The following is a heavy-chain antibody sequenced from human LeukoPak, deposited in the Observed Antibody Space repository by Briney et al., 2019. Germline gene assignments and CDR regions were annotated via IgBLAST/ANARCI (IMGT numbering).Heavy chain of an antibody. V-gene: IGHV5-10-1*01. Sequence: GESLRISCMGSGYSFTSYWISWVRQMPGKGLEWMGRIDPSDSYTNYSPSFQGHVTISADKSISTAYLQWSSLKASDTAMYYCARPYCSGGSCYGFGDAFDIWGQGTMVTVSS. CDR1: GYSFTSYW. D-gene: IGHD2-15*01. CDR2: IDPSDSYT. J-gene: IGHJ3*02. CDR3: ARPYCSGGSCYGFGDAFDI.